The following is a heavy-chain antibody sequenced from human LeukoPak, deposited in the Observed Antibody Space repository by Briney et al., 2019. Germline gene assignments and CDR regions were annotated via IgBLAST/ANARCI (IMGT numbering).Heavy chain of an antibody. Sequence: ASVKVSCKASGYTFTSYYMHWVRRAPGQGLEWMGIINPSGGSTSYAQKFQGRVTMTRDMSTSTVYMELSSLRSEDTAVYYCARGYCSSTSCYHLDYWGQGTLVTVSS. CDR1: GYTFTSYY. D-gene: IGHD2-2*01. V-gene: IGHV1-46*01. J-gene: IGHJ4*02. CDR3: ARGYCSSTSCYHLDY. CDR2: INPSGGST.